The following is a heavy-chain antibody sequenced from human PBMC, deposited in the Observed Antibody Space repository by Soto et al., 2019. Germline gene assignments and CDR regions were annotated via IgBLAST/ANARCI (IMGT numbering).Heavy chain of an antibody. J-gene: IGHJ4*02. V-gene: IGHV6-1*01. CDR2: TYYRSKWYN. D-gene: IGHD4-17*01. CDR3: AGFSCCCGDYVLFYY. Sequence: SQTLSLTCAISGDSVSSNSAAWNWIRQSPSRGLEWLGRTYYRSKWYNDYAVSVKSRITINPDTSRNQFSLQLNSVTPEDTAVFYCAGFSCCCGDYVLFYYCCRGSPVPVS. CDR1: GDSVSSNSAA.